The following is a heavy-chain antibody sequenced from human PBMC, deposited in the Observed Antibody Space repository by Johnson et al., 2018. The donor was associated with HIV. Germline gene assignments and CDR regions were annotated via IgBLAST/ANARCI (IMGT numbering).Heavy chain of an antibody. CDR1: GFTFSNAW. D-gene: IGHD1-26*01. CDR3: AKDLGIVGAVHRTFDI. Sequence: MQLVESGGGLVQPGGSLKPSCAAPGFTFSNAWLSWVRQAPGKRLEWVGRFKSKTEGGTPNYAAPVKGRSPISRDDSKNTLFLQMNSLRAEDTAVYYCAKDLGIVGAVHRTFDIWGQGTMVTLSS. CDR2: FKSKTEGGTP. J-gene: IGHJ3*02. V-gene: IGHV3-15*01.